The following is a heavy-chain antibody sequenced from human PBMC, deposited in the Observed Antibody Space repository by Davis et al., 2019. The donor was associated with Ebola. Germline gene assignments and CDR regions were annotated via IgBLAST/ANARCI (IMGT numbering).Heavy chain of an antibody. V-gene: IGHV1-18*04. D-gene: IGHD1-26*01. J-gene: IGHJ4*02. CDR1: GGTFNNYV. CDR2: ISTYNGDT. CDR3: ARLGSAPFDY. Sequence: ASVKVSCKASGGTFNNYVISWVRQAPGQGPEWMGWISTYNGDTNYAQKFQGRVTMTTDTSTSTAYMELSRLRSDDTAVYYCARLGSAPFDYWGQGTLVTVSS.